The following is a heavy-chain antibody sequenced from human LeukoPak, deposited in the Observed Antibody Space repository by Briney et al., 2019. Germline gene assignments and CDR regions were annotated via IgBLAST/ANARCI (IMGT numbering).Heavy chain of an antibody. J-gene: IGHJ3*02. CDR3: ARGGGSYYKNAFDI. Sequence: PSETLSLTCAVSGYSISSGYYWGWIRQPPGKGLEWIGSIYHSGSTYYNPSLKSRVTISVDTSKNQFSLKLSSVTAADTAVYYCARGGGSYYKNAFDIWGQGTIVTVSS. D-gene: IGHD1-26*01. CDR2: IYHSGST. CDR1: GYSISSGYY. V-gene: IGHV4-38-2*01.